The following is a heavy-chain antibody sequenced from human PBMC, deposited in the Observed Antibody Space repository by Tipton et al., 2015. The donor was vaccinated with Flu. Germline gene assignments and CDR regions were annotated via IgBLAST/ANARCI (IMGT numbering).Heavy chain of an antibody. CDR3: ARDEQRWLFPDAFDI. Sequence: AASGFTFSSYWMSWVRQASGKGLEWVANIKQDGSEKYYVDSVKGRFTISRDNAKNSLYLQMNSLRAEDTAVYYCARDEQRWLFPDAFDIWGQGTMVTVSS. V-gene: IGHV3-7*01. CDR2: IKQDGSEK. CDR1: GFTFSSYW. D-gene: IGHD3-22*01. J-gene: IGHJ3*02.